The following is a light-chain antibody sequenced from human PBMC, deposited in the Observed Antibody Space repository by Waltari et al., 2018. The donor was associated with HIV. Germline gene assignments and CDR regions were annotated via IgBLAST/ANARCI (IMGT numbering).Light chain of an antibody. Sequence: QLVLTQSHSASASLGASVKLTCTLSSGYTNYDIACPQHQPPNDPRYLMKLNSDGSHSKGDGIPDRFSGSSSGAERYLTISSLQSEDEADYYCQTWGTGSVVFGGGTNLTVL. J-gene: IGLJ2*01. V-gene: IGLV4-69*01. CDR1: SGYTNYD. CDR2: LNSDGSH. CDR3: QTWGTGSVV.